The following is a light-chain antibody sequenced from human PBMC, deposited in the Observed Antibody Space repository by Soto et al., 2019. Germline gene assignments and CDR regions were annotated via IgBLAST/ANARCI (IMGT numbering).Light chain of an antibody. CDR2: LDSDGSH. Sequence: QPVLTQSPSASASLGASVKLTCTLSSGHSSYAIAWHQQQPEKGPRYLMKLDSDGSHTKGDAIPDRFSGSSSGAARYLTISSLESENEADYYSQTWGTGIHVVFGGGTKLTVL. J-gene: IGLJ2*01. CDR1: SGHSSYA. V-gene: IGLV4-69*01. CDR3: QTWGTGIHVV.